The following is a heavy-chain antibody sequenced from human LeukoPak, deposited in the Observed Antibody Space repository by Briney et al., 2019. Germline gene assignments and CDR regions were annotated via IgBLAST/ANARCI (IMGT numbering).Heavy chain of an antibody. J-gene: IGHJ3*02. D-gene: IGHD2-15*01. CDR1: GDSISTYF. V-gene: IGHV4-59*01. CDR3: AGPHSYCSGGSCYSDDAFAI. Sequence: SETLSLTCTVSGDSISTYFWSWIRQPPGKGLEWIGNIYPSGSTNYNPSLKSRVTISVDTSKNQFSLKLSSVTAADTAVYYCAGPHSYCSGGSCYSDDAFAIWGQGTMVTVSS. CDR2: IYPSGST.